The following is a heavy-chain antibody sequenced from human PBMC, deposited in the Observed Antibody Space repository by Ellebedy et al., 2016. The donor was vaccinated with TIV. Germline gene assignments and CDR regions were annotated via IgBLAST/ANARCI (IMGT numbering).Heavy chain of an antibody. CDR1: GFTFSSYA. CDR3: STVVTPDHFDY. CDR2: ISYDGSNK. Sequence: GESLKISXAASGFTFSSYAMHWVRQAPGKGLEWVAVISYDGSNKYYADSVKGRFTISRDNSKNTLYLQMNSLRAEDTAVYYCSTVVTPDHFDYWGQGTLVTVSS. J-gene: IGHJ4*02. D-gene: IGHD4-23*01. V-gene: IGHV3-30-3*01.